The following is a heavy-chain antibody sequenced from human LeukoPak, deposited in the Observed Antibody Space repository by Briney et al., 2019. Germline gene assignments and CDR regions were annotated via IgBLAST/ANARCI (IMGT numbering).Heavy chain of an antibody. CDR3: ARDVRGGGQLLSGIDY. CDR2: INPSGGST. D-gene: IGHD2-2*01. V-gene: IGHV1-46*01. Sequence: ASVTVSCKASGYTFTSYFMHWVRQAPGQGLEWMGIINPSGGSTSYAQKFLGRVTMTRDTSTSTVYMELSSLRSEDTAVYYCARDVRGGGQLLSGIDYWGQGTLVTVSS. CDR1: GYTFTSYF. J-gene: IGHJ4*02.